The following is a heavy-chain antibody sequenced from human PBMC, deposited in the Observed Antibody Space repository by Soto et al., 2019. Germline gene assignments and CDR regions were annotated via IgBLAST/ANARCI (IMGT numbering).Heavy chain of an antibody. Sequence: GGSVRLSCAASGFTFDDYTMHWVRQAPGKGLEWVSLISWDGGSTYYADSVKGRFTISRDNSKNSLYLQMNSLRTEDTALYYCAKDRIPSITIFGVVLYGMDVWGQGTTVTVSS. CDR1: GFTFDDYT. CDR3: AKDRIPSITIFGVVLYGMDV. D-gene: IGHD3-3*01. CDR2: ISWDGGST. V-gene: IGHV3-43*01. J-gene: IGHJ6*02.